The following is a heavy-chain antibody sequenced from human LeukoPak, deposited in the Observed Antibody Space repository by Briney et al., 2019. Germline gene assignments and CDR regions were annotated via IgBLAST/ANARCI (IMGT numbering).Heavy chain of an antibody. J-gene: IGHJ6*03. CDR3: AREGGYCSSTSCYTPLVYYYYYMDV. CDR2: IYTSGST. CDR1: GGSISSGSYY. Sequence: SETLSLTCTVSGGSISSGSYYWSWIRQPPGKGLEWIGRIYTSGSTNYNPSLKSRVTISVDTSKNQFSLKLSSVTAADTAVYYCAREGGYCSSTSCYTPLVYYYYYMDVWGKGTTVTVSS. V-gene: IGHV4-61*02. D-gene: IGHD2-2*02.